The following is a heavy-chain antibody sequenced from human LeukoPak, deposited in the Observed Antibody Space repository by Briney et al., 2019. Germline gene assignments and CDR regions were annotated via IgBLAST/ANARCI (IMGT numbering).Heavy chain of an antibody. Sequence: PGGSLRLSCAASGFTFSSYSMNWVRQAPGKGLEWVSSISSSSYIYYADSVKGRFTISRDNAKNSLYLQMNSLRAEDTAVYYCARGYYDILTGYYPDYWGQGTLVTVSS. CDR3: ARGYYDILTGYYPDY. CDR1: GFTFSSYS. J-gene: IGHJ4*02. CDR2: ISSSSYI. D-gene: IGHD3-9*01. V-gene: IGHV3-21*01.